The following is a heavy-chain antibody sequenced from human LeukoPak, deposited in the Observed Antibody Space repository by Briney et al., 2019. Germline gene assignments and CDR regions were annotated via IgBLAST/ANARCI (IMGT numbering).Heavy chain of an antibody. V-gene: IGHV3-21*01. Sequence: PGGSLRLSCAASGFTFSSYEMNWVRQAPGKGLEWVSSISSSSSYIYYADSVKGRFTISRDNAKNSLYLQMNSLRAEDTAVYYCARDLRQWLVNGRFDFDYWGQGTLVTVSS. J-gene: IGHJ4*02. CDR2: ISSSSSYI. CDR3: ARDLRQWLVNGRFDFDY. CDR1: GFTFSSYE. D-gene: IGHD6-19*01.